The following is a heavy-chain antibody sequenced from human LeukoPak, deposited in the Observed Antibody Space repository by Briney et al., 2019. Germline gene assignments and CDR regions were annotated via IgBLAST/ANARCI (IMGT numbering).Heavy chain of an antibody. CDR1: GYFISSGYY. J-gene: IGHJ4*02. D-gene: IGHD6-19*01. V-gene: IGHV4-38-2*02. Sequence: SETLSLTCTVSGYFISSGYYWGWIRQPPGKGLQWIGSIHHSGSTYYNPSLKSRVTISVDTSKNQFSLKLSSVAAADTAVYYCARTSSSGLVGGYYFDYWGQGTLVTVSS. CDR3: ARTSSSGLVGGYYFDY. CDR2: IHHSGST.